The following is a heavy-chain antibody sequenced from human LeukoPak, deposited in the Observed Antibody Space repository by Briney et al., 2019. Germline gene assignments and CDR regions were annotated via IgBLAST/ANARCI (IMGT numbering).Heavy chain of an antibody. V-gene: IGHV3-21*01. CDR2: ISRTSSYI. J-gene: IGHJ4*02. Sequence: GGSLRLSCAASGLTFSSSRMNWVRQAPGKGLEWVSSISRTSSYIYYADSVKGRFTISRDNAKDSLYLQMNSLRAEDTAVYYCARDQGSSGYDYWGQGTLVTVSS. CDR3: ARDQGSSGYDY. CDR1: GLTFSSSR. D-gene: IGHD3-22*01.